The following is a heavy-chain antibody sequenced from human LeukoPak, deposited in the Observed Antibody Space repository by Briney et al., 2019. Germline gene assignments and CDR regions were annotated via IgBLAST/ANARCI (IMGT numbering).Heavy chain of an antibody. CDR3: ARDSGTTGEVKFDP. Sequence: SETLSHTCAVYSRSFSGYYWSWIRQPPGKGLEWIGEISHRGSTNYNPSLKSRVTISVDTSKNQFSLKLSSVTAADTAVYYCARDSGTTGEVKFDPWGQGTLVTVSS. J-gene: IGHJ5*02. CDR2: ISHRGST. D-gene: IGHD3-10*01. CDR1: SRSFSGYY. V-gene: IGHV4-34*01.